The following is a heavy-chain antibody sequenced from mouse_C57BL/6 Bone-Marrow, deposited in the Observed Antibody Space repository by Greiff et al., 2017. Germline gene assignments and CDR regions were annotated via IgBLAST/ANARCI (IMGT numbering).Heavy chain of an antibody. CDR3: AWDYGDYYAMDY. CDR1: GYTFTSYW. D-gene: IGHD2-4*01. J-gene: IGHJ4*01. Sequence: QVQLQQPGAELVKPGASVKLSCKASGYTFTSYWMHWVKQRPGQGLEWIGMIHPNSGSTNYNEKFKSKATLTVDKSSSTAYMQLSSLTSEDSAVYYCAWDYGDYYAMDYWGQGTSVTVSS. V-gene: IGHV1-64*01. CDR2: IHPNSGST.